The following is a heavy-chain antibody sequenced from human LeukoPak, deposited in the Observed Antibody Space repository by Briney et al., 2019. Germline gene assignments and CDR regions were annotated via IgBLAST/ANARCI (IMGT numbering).Heavy chain of an antibody. CDR1: GFTFGDYS. J-gene: IGHJ4*02. D-gene: IGHD3-3*01. CDR3: ARDQVYYDFWSAY. CDR2: IRSKAHGGTT. Sequence: GGSLRLSCTGSGFTFGDYSMNWVRQAPGKGLEWVALIRSKAHGGTTEYAASVKGRFTFSRDDSRSVAYLQMNNLRTEDTAVYYCARDQVYYDFWSAYWGQGTLVTVSS. V-gene: IGHV3-49*04.